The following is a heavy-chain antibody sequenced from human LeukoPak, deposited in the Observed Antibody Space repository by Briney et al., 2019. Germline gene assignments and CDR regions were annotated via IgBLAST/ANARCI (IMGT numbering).Heavy chain of an antibody. CDR1: GYSFTNFY. J-gene: IGHJ5*01. Sequence: GASVKVSCKASGYSFTNFYIHWVRQAPGQGLEWMGIINPSGGSTNYAQKFQSRVTMTSDTSASTVYLDLSSLRSEDTAIYYCARDKSSTNWLDSWGQGTLVTVSS. V-gene: IGHV1-46*01. CDR2: INPSGGST. CDR3: ARDKSSTNWLDS. D-gene: IGHD3-10*01.